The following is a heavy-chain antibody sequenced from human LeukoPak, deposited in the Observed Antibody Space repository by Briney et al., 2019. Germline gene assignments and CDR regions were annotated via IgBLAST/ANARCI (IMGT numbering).Heavy chain of an antibody. D-gene: IGHD3-22*01. CDR1: GFTLSSYW. Sequence: PGGSLRLSCAASGFTLSSYWMSWVRQAPGKGLEWVANIKQDGSEKYYVDSVKGRFTISRDNAKNSLYLQMNSLRAEDTAVYYCARVYDSSGYPYYFDYWGQGTLVTVSS. CDR3: ARVYDSSGYPYYFDY. J-gene: IGHJ4*02. V-gene: IGHV3-7*01. CDR2: IKQDGSEK.